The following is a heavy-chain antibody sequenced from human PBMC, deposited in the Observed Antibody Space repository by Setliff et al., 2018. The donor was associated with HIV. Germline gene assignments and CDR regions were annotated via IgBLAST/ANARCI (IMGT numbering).Heavy chain of an antibody. D-gene: IGHD7-27*01. CDR1: GFTVSSNY. J-gene: IGHJ5*02. CDR2: IYSDATT. Sequence: GVSLRLSCAASGFTVSSNYMHWVRQAPGKGLEWVSVIYSDATTYFADSVRGRFTISRDNSKNTVDLQMNSLTTDDTAVYYCAREVPGDRRLGHWFDPWGQGTLVTVSS. V-gene: IGHV3-53*01. CDR3: AREVPGDRRLGHWFDP.